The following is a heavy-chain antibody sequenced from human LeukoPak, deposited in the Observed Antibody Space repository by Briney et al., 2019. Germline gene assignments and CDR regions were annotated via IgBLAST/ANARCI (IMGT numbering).Heavy chain of an antibody. Sequence: GGSLRLSCAASGFTFSNYAMSWVRQAPGQGLEWVSGITGSADSTYYADSVKGRFTISRDNSKNTLYLQMNSLRAEDTAVYYCAKREGYGSTDYWGQGTLVTVSS. D-gene: IGHD3-16*01. CDR1: GFTFSNYA. J-gene: IGHJ4*02. CDR3: AKREGYGSTDY. CDR2: ITGSADST. V-gene: IGHV3-23*01.